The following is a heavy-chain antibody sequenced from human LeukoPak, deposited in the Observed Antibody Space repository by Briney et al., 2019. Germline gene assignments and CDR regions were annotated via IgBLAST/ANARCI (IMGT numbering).Heavy chain of an antibody. CDR1: GGSISSYY. CDR2: IYTSGST. J-gene: IGHJ3*02. Sequence: SETLSLTCTVSGGSISSYYWSWIRQPAGKGLEWIGRIYTSGSTYYNPSLKSRVTISVDTSKNQFSLKLSSVTAADTAVYYCARQGVRYKDAFDIWGQGTMVTVSS. V-gene: IGHV4-4*07. D-gene: IGHD3-9*01. CDR3: ARQGVRYKDAFDI.